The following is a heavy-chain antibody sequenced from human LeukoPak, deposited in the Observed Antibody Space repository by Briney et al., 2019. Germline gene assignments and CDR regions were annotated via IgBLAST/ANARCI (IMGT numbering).Heavy chain of an antibody. Sequence: GGSLRLPCAASGFTVSNNYMSWVRQAPGKGLEWVSIIYSGGSTYYADSVKGRFSISRDNSKNTVYLQMYSLRAEDTAVYYCARDMASGWHWGYWGQGTLVTVSS. CDR3: ARDMASGWHWGY. CDR2: IYSGGST. V-gene: IGHV3-53*01. CDR1: GFTVSNNY. J-gene: IGHJ4*02. D-gene: IGHD6-19*01.